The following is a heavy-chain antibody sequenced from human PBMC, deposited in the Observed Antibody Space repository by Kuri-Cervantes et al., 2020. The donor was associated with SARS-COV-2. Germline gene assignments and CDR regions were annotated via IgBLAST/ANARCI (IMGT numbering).Heavy chain of an antibody. CDR3: ARDREAGSSSAYYYYYYMDV. CDR2: IIPIFGTA. CDR1: GGPLTNYA. D-gene: IGHD6-13*01. V-gene: IGHV1-69*13. Sequence: SVKVSCKASGGPLTNYALSWVREAPGQGLEWVGGIIPIFGTANYAQKFQGRVTITADESTSTAYMELSSLRSEDTAVYYCARDREAGSSSAYYYYYYMDVWGKGTTVTVSS. J-gene: IGHJ6*03.